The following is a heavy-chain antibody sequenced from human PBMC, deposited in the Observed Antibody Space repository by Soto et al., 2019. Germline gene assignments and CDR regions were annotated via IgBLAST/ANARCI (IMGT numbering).Heavy chain of an antibody. J-gene: IGHJ5*02. CDR3: AREYRVWSGSNWFDP. CDR1: GCTFTSYG. CDR2: ISAYNGNT. Sequence: VASVKVSCKASGCTFTSYGISWVRQAPGQGLEWMGWISAYNGNTNYAQKLQGRVTMTTDTSTSTAYMELRSLRSDDTAVYYCAREYRVWSGSNWFDPWGQGTLVTVSS. D-gene: IGHD3-3*01. V-gene: IGHV1-18*04.